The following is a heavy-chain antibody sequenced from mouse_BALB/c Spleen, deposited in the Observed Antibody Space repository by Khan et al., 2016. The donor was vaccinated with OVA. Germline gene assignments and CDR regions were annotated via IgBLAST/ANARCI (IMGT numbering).Heavy chain of an antibody. V-gene: IGHV1-80*01. CDR2: IFPGNENV. CDR3: ARYFGSRFAY. CDR1: GYTFSNSW. Sequence: QVQLKESGAELVRPGSSVKISCKASGYTFSNSWMNWVKQRPGQGLEWIGQIFPGNENVDYNGKFKGKATLTADKSSSTAYMQLTSLTSEDSAVYFCARYFGSRFAYWGQGTLVTVSA. J-gene: IGHJ3*01. D-gene: IGHD1-1*01.